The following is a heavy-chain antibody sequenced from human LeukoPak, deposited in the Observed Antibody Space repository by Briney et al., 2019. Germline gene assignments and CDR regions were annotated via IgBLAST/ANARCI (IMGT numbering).Heavy chain of an antibody. V-gene: IGHV4-59*12. J-gene: IGHJ4*02. D-gene: IGHD5-24*01. CDR3: ASGAADGYNFGFDY. CDR2: IHSSGSA. CDR1: GASLNDYY. Sequence: PSETLSLTCTVSGASLNDYYWSWIRQPPGKALEWIGFIHSSGSANSNPSLTSRVTISIDTSKHQFSLNLRSLTAADTAVYFCASGAADGYNFGFDYWGQGTLAAVSS.